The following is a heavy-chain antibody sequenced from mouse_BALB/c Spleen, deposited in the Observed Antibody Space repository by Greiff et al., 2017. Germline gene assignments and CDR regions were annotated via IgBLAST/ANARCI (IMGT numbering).Heavy chain of an antibody. CDR3: ARGNY. CDR2: VNPYNGGT. Sequence: VQLQQSGPELVKPGASVKMSCKASGYTFTDYYMDWVKQSHGESFEWIGRVNPYNGGTSYNQKFKGKATLTVDKSSSTAYMELNSLTSEDSAVYYCARGNYWGQGTTLTVSS. J-gene: IGHJ2*01. V-gene: IGHV1-19*01. CDR1: GYTFTDYY.